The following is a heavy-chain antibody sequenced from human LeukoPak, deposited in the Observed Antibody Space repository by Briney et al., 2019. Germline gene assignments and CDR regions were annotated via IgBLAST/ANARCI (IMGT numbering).Heavy chain of an antibody. Sequence: SETLSLTCAVYGGSFGGYYWSWIRQPPGKGLEWIGEINHSGSTNYNPSLKSRVTISVDTSKNQFSLKLSSVTAADTAVYYCARGWVVAAGANPFWDYWGQGTLVTVSS. V-gene: IGHV4-34*01. CDR2: INHSGST. D-gene: IGHD2-2*01. J-gene: IGHJ4*02. CDR3: ARGWVVAAGANPFWDY. CDR1: GGSFGGYY.